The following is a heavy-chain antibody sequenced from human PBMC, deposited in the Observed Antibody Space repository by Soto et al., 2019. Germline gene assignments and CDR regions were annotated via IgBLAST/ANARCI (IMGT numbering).Heavy chain of an antibody. D-gene: IGHD6-13*01. J-gene: IGHJ5*02. CDR3: ARERPDGSRLDP. CDR1: GGSISSGDYY. CDR2: IYYGGST. Sequence: QVQLQESGPGLVKPSQTLSLTCTVSGGSISSGDYYWSWIRQPPGKGLVWIGYIYYGGSTYYNPSLKSRVTISVDTSKNLFSLKLSSVTAADTAVYCCARERPDGSRLDPWGQGTLVTVSS. V-gene: IGHV4-30-4*01.